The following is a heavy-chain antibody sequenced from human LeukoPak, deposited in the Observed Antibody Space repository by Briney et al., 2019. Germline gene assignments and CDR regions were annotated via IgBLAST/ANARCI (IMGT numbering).Heavy chain of an antibody. D-gene: IGHD3-10*01. CDR3: ARLRVRGVITYSRDAFDI. Sequence: PGGSLRLSCAASGFTFSSYSMNWVRQAPGKGLEWVSSISSSSSYIYYADSVKGRFTISRDNAKNSLYLQMNSLRAEDTAVYYCARLRVRGVITYSRDAFDIWGQGTMVTVSS. CDR2: ISSSSSYI. CDR1: GFTFSSYS. V-gene: IGHV3-21*01. J-gene: IGHJ3*02.